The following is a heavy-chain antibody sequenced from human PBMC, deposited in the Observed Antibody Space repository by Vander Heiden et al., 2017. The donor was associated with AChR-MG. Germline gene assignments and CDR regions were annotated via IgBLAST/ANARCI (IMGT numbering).Heavy chain of an antibody. CDR3: VRVEGDCGVVITPLDF. J-gene: IGHJ4*01. CDR2: ISYDGIYK. D-gene: IGHD3-3*01. Sequence: QVQLVESGGGVVQPGRSLRLSCGASGFTFSSSAMHWVRQAPGKGLEWVAVISYDGIYKYYADSVKGRFTISRDNSKNTLYLQLDSLRPEDTALYYCVRVEGDCGVVITPLDFWVHGTLVTVSS. V-gene: IGHV3-30-3*01. CDR1: GFTFSSSA.